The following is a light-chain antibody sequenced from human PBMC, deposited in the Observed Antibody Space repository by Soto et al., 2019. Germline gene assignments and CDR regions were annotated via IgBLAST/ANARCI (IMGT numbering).Light chain of an antibody. CDR1: SGSIASNY. CDR2: EDD. Sequence: NFMLTQPHSVSESPGKTVTISCTRTSGSIASNYVQWYQQRPGSAPTTLIYEDDQRHSGVPDRFSGSIDRSSNSASLSISGLKTEDEADYYCQSYDSSNPVVFGGGTKLTVL. V-gene: IGLV6-57*04. CDR3: QSYDSSNPVV. J-gene: IGLJ2*01.